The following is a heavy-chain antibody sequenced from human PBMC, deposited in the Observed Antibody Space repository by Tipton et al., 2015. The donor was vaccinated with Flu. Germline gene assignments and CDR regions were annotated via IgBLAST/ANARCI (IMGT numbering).Heavy chain of an antibody. V-gene: IGHV4-34*01. J-gene: IGHJ2*01. CDR2: TRPSGST. D-gene: IGHD6-19*01. CDR1: GGSFSEYN. CDR3: ARLPRYSSGWGRYFDL. Sequence: TLSLTCTVSGGSFSEYNWGWVRQSPGTGLEWIGETRPSGSTNYSPSLKSRVTMSEDTSKNQFSLRLNSVTAADTAVYYCARLPRYSSGWGRYFDLWGRGTLVTVSS.